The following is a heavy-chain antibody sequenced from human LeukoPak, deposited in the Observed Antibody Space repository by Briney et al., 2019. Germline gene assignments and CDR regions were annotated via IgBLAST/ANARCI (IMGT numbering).Heavy chain of an antibody. V-gene: IGHV3-30*03. CDR1: GFTFSSYG. J-gene: IGHJ4*02. D-gene: IGHD4-17*01. CDR2: ISYDGSNK. CDR3: AREGLRSRRYFDH. Sequence: GGSLRLSCAASGFTFSSYGMHWVRQAPGKGLEWVAVISYDGSNKYYADSVKGRFTSSRDNSKNTLYLQMNSLRAEDTAVYYCAREGLRSRRYFDHWGQGTRVTVSS.